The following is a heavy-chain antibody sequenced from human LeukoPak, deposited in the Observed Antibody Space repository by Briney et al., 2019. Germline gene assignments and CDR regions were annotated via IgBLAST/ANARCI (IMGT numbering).Heavy chain of an antibody. D-gene: IGHD2-15*01. CDR2: ISGSGGST. Sequence: GGSLRLSCAASGFTFCSYAMSWVRQGPGKGLEWVSTISGSGGSTYYADSVKGRFTISRDNSKNTLFLQMSSLRAEDTAVYYCAGYYCSSGTCRKYLDYWGQGTLVTVSS. V-gene: IGHV3-23*01. CDR3: AGYYCSSGTCRKYLDY. J-gene: IGHJ4*02. CDR1: GFTFCSYA.